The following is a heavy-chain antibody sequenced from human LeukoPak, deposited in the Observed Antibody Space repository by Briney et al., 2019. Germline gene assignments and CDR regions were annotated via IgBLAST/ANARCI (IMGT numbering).Heavy chain of an antibody. D-gene: IGHD1-14*01. CDR1: GFTFSSYW. CDR2: IKQDGSEK. CDR3: ARAGTGNMNWFDP. V-gene: IGHV3-7*01. J-gene: IGHJ5*02. Sequence: GGSLRLSCAASGFTFSSYWMSWVRQAPGKGLEWVANIKQDGSEKYYVDSVKGRFTISRDNAKNSLYLQMNSLRAEDTAVYYCARAGTGNMNWFDPWGQGTLVTVSS.